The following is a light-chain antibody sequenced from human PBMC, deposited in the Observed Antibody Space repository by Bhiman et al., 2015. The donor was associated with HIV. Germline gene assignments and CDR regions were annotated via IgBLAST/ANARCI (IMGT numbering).Light chain of an antibody. CDR1: SSDVGGYNY. Sequence: QSALTQPASVSGSPGQSITISCTGTSSDVGGYNYVSWYQQHPGKAPTLMIYDVINRPSGVSNRFSGSKSGNTASLTISGLQAEDEADYYCCSFTTSNTFVFGTGTEVTVL. CDR3: CSFTTSNTFV. J-gene: IGLJ1*01. CDR2: DVI. V-gene: IGLV2-14*03.